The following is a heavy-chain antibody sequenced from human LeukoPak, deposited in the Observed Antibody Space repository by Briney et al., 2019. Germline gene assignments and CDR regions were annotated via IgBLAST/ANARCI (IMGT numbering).Heavy chain of an antibody. CDR1: GGSISSNHW. V-gene: IGHV4-4*02. D-gene: IGHD4-17*01. Sequence: SETLSLTCTVSGGSISSNHWWSWVRQTPGKGLEWIGKIYYTGSTNYNPSLKSRVTMSVDKSKNQFSLNLSSVTAADTAVYYCARAEDSGDYHSFRYWGQGTLVTVSS. CDR3: ARAEDSGDYHSFRY. CDR2: IYYTGST. J-gene: IGHJ4*02.